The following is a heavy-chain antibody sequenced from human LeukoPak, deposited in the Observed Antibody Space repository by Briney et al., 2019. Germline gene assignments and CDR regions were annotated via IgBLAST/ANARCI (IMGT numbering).Heavy chain of an antibody. CDR3: AKDLAYYYDSSGYYPEAFDI. D-gene: IGHD3-22*01. J-gene: IGHJ3*02. CDR1: GFTFSSYA. CDR2: ISYDGSNK. V-gene: IGHV3-30-3*01. Sequence: PGGSLRLSCAASGFTFSSYAMHWVRQAPGKGLEWVAVISYDGSNKYYADSVKGRFTISRDNSKNTLYLQMNSLRAEDTAVYYCAKDLAYYYDSSGYYPEAFDIWGQGTMVTVSS.